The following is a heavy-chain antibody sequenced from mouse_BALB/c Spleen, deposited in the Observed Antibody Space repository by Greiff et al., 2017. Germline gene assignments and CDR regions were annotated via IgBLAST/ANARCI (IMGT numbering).Heavy chain of an antibody. V-gene: IGHV5-9-4*01. D-gene: IGHD1-1*01. CDR3: ARREYCSPFAY. CDR1: GFTFSSYA. J-gene: IGHJ3*01. CDR2: ISSGGSYT. Sequence: EVKLVESGGGLVKPGGSLKLSCAASGFTFSSYAMSWVRQSPEKRLEWVAEISSGGSYTYYPDTVTGRFTISRDNAKNTLYLEMSSLRSEDTAMYYCARREYCSPFAYWGQGTLVTVSA.